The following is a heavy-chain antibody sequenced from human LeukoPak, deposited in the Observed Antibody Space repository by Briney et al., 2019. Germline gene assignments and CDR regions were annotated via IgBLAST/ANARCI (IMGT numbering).Heavy chain of an antibody. J-gene: IGHJ4*02. Sequence: GGSLRLSCAASRFTFSDYHMSWIRQAPGKGLEWVAYISPGGTMYYADSVKGRFTISRDNAKNSLFLQMNSLRAEDTAVYYCAATLLDYWGQGTLVTVSS. D-gene: IGHD1-26*01. CDR1: RFTFSDYH. CDR2: ISPGGTM. V-gene: IGHV3-11*04. CDR3: AATLLDY.